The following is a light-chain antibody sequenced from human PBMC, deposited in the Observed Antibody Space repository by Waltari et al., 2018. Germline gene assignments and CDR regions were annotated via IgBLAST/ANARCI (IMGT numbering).Light chain of an antibody. J-gene: IGLJ2*01. CDR2: EDN. Sequence: SYALTQPHSVSVSPGQTASITCSGDKLGDKYVYWYQQRPGQSPVLIIYEDNKRPSGIPERISGSNSGNTATLTISGTQAMDEAEYYCQAWDNTVVFGGGTKLTVL. V-gene: IGLV3-1*01. CDR3: QAWDNTVV. CDR1: KLGDKY.